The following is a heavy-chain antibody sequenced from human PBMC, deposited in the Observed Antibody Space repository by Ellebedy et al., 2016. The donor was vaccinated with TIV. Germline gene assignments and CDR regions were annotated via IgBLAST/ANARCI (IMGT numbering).Heavy chain of an antibody. J-gene: IGHJ6*02. CDR3: ARGPSVAGTLYYYYGMDV. CDR2: IYHSGST. CDR1: GGSISSGGYY. Sequence: SETLSLXXTVSGGSISSGGYYWSWIRQHPGKGLEWIGYIYHSGSTYYNPSLKSRVTISVDRSKNQFSLKLSSVTAADTAVYYCARGPSVAGTLYYYYGMDVWGQGTTVTVSS. D-gene: IGHD6-19*01. V-gene: IGHV4-30-2*01.